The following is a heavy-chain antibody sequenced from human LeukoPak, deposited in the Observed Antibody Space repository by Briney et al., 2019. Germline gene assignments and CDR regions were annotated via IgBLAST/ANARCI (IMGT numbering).Heavy chain of an antibody. CDR2: ISYDGSNK. V-gene: IGHV3-30-3*01. D-gene: IGHD6-19*01. CDR3: AANGYSSGWYLDY. CDR1: GFTFNRCW. J-gene: IGHJ4*02. Sequence: GGSLRLSCVVSGFTFNRCWMNWVRQAPGKGLEWVAVISYDGSNKYYADSVKGRFTISRDNSKNTLYLQMNSLRAEDTAVYYCAANGYSSGWYLDYWGQGTLVTVSS.